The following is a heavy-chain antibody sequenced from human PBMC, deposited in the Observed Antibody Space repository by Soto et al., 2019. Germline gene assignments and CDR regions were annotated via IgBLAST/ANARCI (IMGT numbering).Heavy chain of an antibody. CDR3: ARDMAGAGLYSDY. J-gene: IGHJ4*02. D-gene: IGHD1-26*01. CDR2: ITSSSTTI. V-gene: IGHV3-48*02. CDR1: GLTFSTYR. Sequence: EVELVESGGGLVQPGGSLRLSCAASGLTFSTYRMNWVRQAPGKGLQWVSYITSSSTTIDYADSVKGRFTISRDNAKNSLYLQMNSLRDEDTAVYYCARDMAGAGLYSDYWGQGILVTVSS.